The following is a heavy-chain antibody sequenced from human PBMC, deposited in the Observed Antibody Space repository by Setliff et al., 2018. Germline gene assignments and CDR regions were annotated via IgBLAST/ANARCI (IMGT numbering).Heavy chain of an antibody. CDR1: GGSVSSGSYY. J-gene: IGHJ4*02. CDR2: IYYSGST. Sequence: SETLSLTCTVSGGSVSSGSYYWSWIRQLPGKGLEWIGYIYYSGSTNYNPSLKSRVTISVDTSKNQFSLKLSSVTAADTAVYYCARSQWGGESYYFDYRGQGTLVTVSS. D-gene: IGHD2-15*01. CDR3: ARSQWGGESYYFDY. V-gene: IGHV4-61*01.